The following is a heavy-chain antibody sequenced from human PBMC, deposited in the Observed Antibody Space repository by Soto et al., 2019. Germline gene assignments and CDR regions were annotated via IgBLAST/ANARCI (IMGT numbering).Heavy chain of an antibody. CDR2: IIPILGIA. Sequence: GASVKVSCKASGGTFSSYTISWVRQAPGQGLEWMGRIIPILGIANYAQKFQGRVTITADKSTSTAYMELSSLRSEDTAVYYCATYSGYDLMGPVFAGFYWYFDLWGRGTLVTVSS. V-gene: IGHV1-69*02. D-gene: IGHD5-12*01. CDR1: GGTFSSYT. CDR3: ATYSGYDLMGPVFAGFYWYFDL. J-gene: IGHJ2*01.